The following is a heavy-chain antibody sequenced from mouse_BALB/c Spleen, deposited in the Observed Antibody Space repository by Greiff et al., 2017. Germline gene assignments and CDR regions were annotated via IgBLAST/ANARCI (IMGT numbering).Heavy chain of an antibody. Sequence: EVQVVESGGGLVQPGGSRKLSCAASGFTFSSFGMHWVRQAPEKGLEWVAYISSGSSTIYYADTVKGRFTISRDNPKNTLFLQMTSLRSEDTAMYYCARGAITTDYFDYWGQGTTLTVSS. CDR1: GFTFSSFG. CDR3: ARGAITTDYFDY. CDR2: ISSGSSTI. D-gene: IGHD2-4*01. J-gene: IGHJ2*01. V-gene: IGHV5-17*02.